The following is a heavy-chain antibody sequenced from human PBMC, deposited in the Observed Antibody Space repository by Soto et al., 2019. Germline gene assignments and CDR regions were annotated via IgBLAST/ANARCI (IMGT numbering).Heavy chain of an antibody. CDR1: GGSISSGDDF. V-gene: IGHV4-30-4*01. D-gene: IGHD1-20*01. Sequence: PSETLSLTCTVSGGSISSGDDFWTWIRQPPGKGLEWIGYIYYSGSTYYNPSLKSRLTMSVDTSKNRFSLKLSSVTAADTAVYYCARNRITGNIVRGDAFDIWGQGTMVTVSS. J-gene: IGHJ3*02. CDR2: IYYSGST. CDR3: ARNRITGNIVRGDAFDI.